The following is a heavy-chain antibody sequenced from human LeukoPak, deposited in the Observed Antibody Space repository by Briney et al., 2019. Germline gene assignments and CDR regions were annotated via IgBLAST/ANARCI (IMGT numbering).Heavy chain of an antibody. V-gene: IGHV3-9*01. CDR2: ITWNSRSL. CDR1: GFTFNAYA. J-gene: IGHJ3*02. D-gene: IGHD1-26*01. Sequence: PGRSLRLSCEASGFTFNAYAMHSVRQLPGKGLEWDSGITWNSRSLLYADSVKGRFTISRDNAKNSLYLQMNSLRGDDTALYYCAKGVGVASLIVDALDMWGQGTMVTVSS. CDR3: AKGVGVASLIVDALDM.